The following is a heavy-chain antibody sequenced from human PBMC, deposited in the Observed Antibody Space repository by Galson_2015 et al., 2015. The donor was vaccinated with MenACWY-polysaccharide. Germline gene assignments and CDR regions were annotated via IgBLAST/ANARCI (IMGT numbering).Heavy chain of an antibody. D-gene: IGHD6-19*01. CDR3: ATSVSVTGPQVARYYYYAMDV. J-gene: IGHJ6*02. CDR2: VYIGDMT. Sequence: SLRLSCAGSGFTVSSNYMTWVRQAPGKGLEWVSVVYIGDMTYSADPVKDRFTVSRDDSKNTVYLQMNNLKPEDTAVYYCATSVSVTGPQVARYYYYAMDVWGQGTTVTVSS. V-gene: IGHV3-66*02. CDR1: GFTVSSNY.